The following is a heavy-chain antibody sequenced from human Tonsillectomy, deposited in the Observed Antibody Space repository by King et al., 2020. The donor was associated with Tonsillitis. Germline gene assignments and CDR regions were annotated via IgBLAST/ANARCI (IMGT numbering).Heavy chain of an antibody. CDR2: IGGGGGTI. V-gene: IGHV3-48*02. D-gene: IGHD1-26*01. CDR3: ARDSRWAFDY. J-gene: IGHJ4*02. CDR1: GFTFSSYS. Sequence: VQLVESGGGLAQPGGSLRLSCVASGFTFSSYSMNWVRQAPGKGLEWVAYIGGGGGTISYADSVKGRFTISSDNGQNSLSLQMNSLRDEDTAVYFCARDSRWAFDYWGQGSLVTVSS.